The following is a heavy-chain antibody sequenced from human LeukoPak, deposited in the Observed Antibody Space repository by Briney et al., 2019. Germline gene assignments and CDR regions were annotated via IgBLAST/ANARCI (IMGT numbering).Heavy chain of an antibody. CDR2: IYPGDSDT. D-gene: IGHD6-13*01. CDR3: VRLDSYSSSWYGVTGTTEPLDY. V-gene: IGHV5-51*01. Sequence: GESLKISCKGSGYSFISHWIGWVRQMPGKGLEWMGIIYPGDSDTRYSPSFQGQATISADKSISTAYLQWSSLKASDTAMYYCVRLDSYSSSWYGVTGTTEPLDYWGQGTLVTVSS. CDR1: GYSFISHW. J-gene: IGHJ4*02.